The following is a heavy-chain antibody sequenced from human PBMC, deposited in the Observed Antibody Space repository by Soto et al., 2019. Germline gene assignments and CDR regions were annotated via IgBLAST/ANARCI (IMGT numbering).Heavy chain of an antibody. CDR2: IGTAGDT. CDR3: ARGTPSITMVRGVIRAIDY. D-gene: IGHD3-10*01. V-gene: IGHV3-13*01. J-gene: IGHJ4*02. CDR1: GFTFSSYD. Sequence: GGSLRLSCAASGFTFSSYDMHWVRQATGKGLEWVSAIGTAGDTYYPGSVKGRFTISRENAKNSLYLQMNSLRAEDTAVYYCARGTPSITMVRGVIRAIDYWGQGTLVTVSS.